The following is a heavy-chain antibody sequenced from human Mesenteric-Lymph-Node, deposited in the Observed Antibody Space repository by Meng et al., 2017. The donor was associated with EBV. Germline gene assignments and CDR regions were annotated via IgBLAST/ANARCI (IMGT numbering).Heavy chain of an antibody. CDR3: AALVGASGAFDY. V-gene: IGHV3-23*01. D-gene: IGHD1-26*01. Sequence: EVQRLGSGGRMVQLGGSWRLSCAVSGFDFSSSAMSWSRQAPGKGLEWVSAISGSGGSTYYTDSVKGRFTISRDNSKNTLYLQMKGLRGEDTAIYYCAALVGASGAFDYWGQGTLVTASS. CDR1: GFDFSSSA. J-gene: IGHJ4*02. CDR2: ISGSGGST.